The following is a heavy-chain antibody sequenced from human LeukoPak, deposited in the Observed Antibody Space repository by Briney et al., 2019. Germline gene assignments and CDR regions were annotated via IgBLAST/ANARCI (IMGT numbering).Heavy chain of an antibody. V-gene: IGHV3-30*02. D-gene: IGHD3-22*01. CDR1: GFTFSSYG. J-gene: IGHJ6*03. CDR2: MRYDGSNK. Sequence: GGSLRLSCVASGFTFSSYGMHWVRQAPGKGLVWVAFMRYDGSNKYYADSVKGRFTISRDNSKNTLYLQMNSLRAEDTAVYYCTKINYNSSGYYSYDYYYYYMDVWGKGTTVTVSS. CDR3: TKINYNSSGYYSYDYYYYYMDV.